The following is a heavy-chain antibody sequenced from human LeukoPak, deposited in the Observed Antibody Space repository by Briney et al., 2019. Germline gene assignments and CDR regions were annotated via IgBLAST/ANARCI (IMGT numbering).Heavy chain of an antibody. CDR3: ARDGNYRVADDI. CDR2: IRYDGSNK. Sequence: GGSLRLSCAASGFTFSNYGIHWVRQAPGKGLEWVTFIRYDGSNKYYADSVKGRFTISRDNSKNTLYLQMNGPRIEDTALYYCARDGNYRVADDIWGQGTMVTVSS. D-gene: IGHD3-10*01. J-gene: IGHJ3*02. CDR1: GFTFSNYG. V-gene: IGHV3-30*02.